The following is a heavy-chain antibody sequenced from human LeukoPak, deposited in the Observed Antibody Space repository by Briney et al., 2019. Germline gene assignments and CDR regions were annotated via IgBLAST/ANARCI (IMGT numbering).Heavy chain of an antibody. D-gene: IGHD3-10*01. CDR2: ISTEGSDK. CDR3: AKDGTRSWFGEAT. J-gene: IGHJ5*02. V-gene: IGHV3-30*18. Sequence: GGSLRLSCASPGYTFSDYGMQWARQAPGKGLERVALISTEGSDKDYADSVEGRFTLSRDNSKNTLYLQMNSLRVEDTAVYYCAKDGTRSWFGEATWGQGTLVTVSS. CDR1: GYTFSDYG.